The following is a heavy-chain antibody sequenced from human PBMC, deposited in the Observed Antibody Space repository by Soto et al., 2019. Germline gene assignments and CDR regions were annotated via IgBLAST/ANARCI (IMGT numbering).Heavy chain of an antibody. D-gene: IGHD3-22*01. CDR2: IYYSGST. V-gene: IGHV4-39*01. CDR3: ARLGPPPITMIVVVITPLAFDI. CDR1: GGSISSSSYY. Sequence: QLQLQESGPGLVKPSETLSLTCTVSGGSISSSSYYWGWIRQPPGKGLEWIGSIYYSGSTYYNPSLKSRVNISVDTSKTQFSLKLSSVTAADTAVYYCARLGPPPITMIVVVITPLAFDIWGQGTMVTVSS. J-gene: IGHJ3*02.